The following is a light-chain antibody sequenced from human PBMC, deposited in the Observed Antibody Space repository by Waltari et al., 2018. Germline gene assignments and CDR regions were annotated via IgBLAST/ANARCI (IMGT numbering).Light chain of an antibody. CDR2: HTS. Sequence: DVQMTQSPSSLSASVGDRVTITCHASQDINNYLNWYQQKPGRAPNLLIYHTSNLQTGVPSRFSGSRSGSDYTFTISNLQPEDVATYYCQHYDGVPPWTFGQGTRVDFK. V-gene: IGKV1-33*01. J-gene: IGKJ1*01. CDR3: QHYDGVPPWT. CDR1: QDINNY.